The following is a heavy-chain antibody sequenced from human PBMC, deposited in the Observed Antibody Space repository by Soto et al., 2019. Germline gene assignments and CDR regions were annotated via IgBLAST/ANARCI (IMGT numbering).Heavy chain of an antibody. Sequence: GASVKVSCKASGYTFTSYYMHWVRQAPGQGLEWMGIINPSGGSTSYAQKFQGRVTMTRDNAKNSLYLQMNSLRAEDTAVYYCARGDYYDSSGPFSDAFDIWGQGTMVTVSS. V-gene: IGHV1-46*01. CDR1: GYTFTSYY. CDR3: ARGDYYDSSGPFSDAFDI. CDR2: INPSGGST. J-gene: IGHJ3*02. D-gene: IGHD3-22*01.